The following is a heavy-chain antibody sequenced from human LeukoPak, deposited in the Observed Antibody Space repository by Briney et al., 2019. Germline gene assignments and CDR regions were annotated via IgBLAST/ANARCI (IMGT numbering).Heavy chain of an antibody. CDR3: AKRGVVIRVILVGFHKQAYYFDS. V-gene: IGHV3-23*01. CDR1: GITLRTFG. CDR2: IGDGGVGK. D-gene: IGHD3-22*01. J-gene: IGHJ4*02. Sequence: GGPLSLSCEVSGITLRTFGRAGFGKAQGKGLNWSPAIGDGGVGKTYADSVKGRFTISRDNPKNTLFLQMNSLRVEDTAVYFCAKRGVVIRVILVGFHKQAYYFDSWGQGALVTVSS.